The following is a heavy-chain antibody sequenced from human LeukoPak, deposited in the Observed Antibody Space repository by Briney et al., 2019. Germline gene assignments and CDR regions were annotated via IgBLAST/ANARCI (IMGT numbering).Heavy chain of an antibody. CDR2: ISSSGSTI. J-gene: IGHJ4*02. Sequence: GGSLRLSCAASGFTFSDYYTSWIRQAPGKGLEWVSYISSSGSTIYYADSVKGRFTISRDNAKNSLYLQMNSLRAEDTAVYYCVTRGPFGSVHGKKLKVGATTDYWGQGTLVTVSS. V-gene: IGHV3-11*01. CDR1: GFTFSDYY. CDR3: VTRGPFGSVHGKKLKVGATTDY. D-gene: IGHD1-26*01.